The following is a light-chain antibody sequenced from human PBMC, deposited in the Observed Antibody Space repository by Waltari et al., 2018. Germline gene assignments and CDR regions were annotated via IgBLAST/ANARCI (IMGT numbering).Light chain of an antibody. J-gene: IGLJ1*01. V-gene: IGLV2-8*01. CDR2: EVS. Sequence: QSALTQPPSASGSPGQSVTISCTGTSSDVGRYNCVSWFQQHPGKAPKRMIDEVSKRPAGVPDRFSGSKSGNTASLTVSGLQAEDEADYYCSSYAASNNFVFGTGTKVTVL. CDR1: SSDVGRYNC. CDR3: SSYAASNNFV.